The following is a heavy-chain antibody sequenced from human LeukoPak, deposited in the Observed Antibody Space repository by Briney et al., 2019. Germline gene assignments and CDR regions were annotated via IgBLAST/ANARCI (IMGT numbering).Heavy chain of an antibody. J-gene: IGHJ3*02. CDR1: GFTFSDYY. Sequence: GGSLRLSCAASGFTFSDYYMNWIRQALGKGLEWVSYISRGGSTTYYADSVKGRFTISRDNAKNSLYLQMNSLRAEDTAVYYCVRGVSISSSWYNDIWGQGTMVTVSS. D-gene: IGHD6-13*01. CDR2: ISRGGSTT. CDR3: VRGVSISSSWYNDI. V-gene: IGHV3-11*01.